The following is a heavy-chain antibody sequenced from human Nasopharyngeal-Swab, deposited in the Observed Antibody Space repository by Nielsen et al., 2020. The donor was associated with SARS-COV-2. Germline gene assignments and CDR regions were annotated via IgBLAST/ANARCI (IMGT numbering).Heavy chain of an antibody. CDR2: IDTAGDT. CDR3: AGGQPGTTGTTYGMEV. J-gene: IGHJ6*02. D-gene: IGHD1-1*01. CDR1: GLTFSSYD. V-gene: IGHV3-13*01. Sequence: GESLKISCAASGLTFSSYDMHWVRQPPGTGLEWVSTIDTAGDTYYPGSVKGRFTISREKAKNSLYLQMNSLRVGDTAVYYCAGGQPGTTGTTYGMEVWGQGTTVTVSS.